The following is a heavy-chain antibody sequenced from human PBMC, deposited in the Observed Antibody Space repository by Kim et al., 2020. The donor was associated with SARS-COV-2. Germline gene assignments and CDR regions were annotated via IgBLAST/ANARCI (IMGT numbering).Heavy chain of an antibody. D-gene: IGHD3-10*02. J-gene: IGHJ4*02. CDR2: INHSGST. CDR3: ARGRRRGMFGDY. CDR1: GGSFSGYY. V-gene: IGHV4-34*01. Sequence: SETLSLTCAVYGGSFSGYYWSWIRQPPGKGLEWIGEINHSGSTNYNPSLKSRVTISVDTSKNQFSLKLSSATAADTAVYYCARGRRRGMFGDYWGQGTLVTVSS.